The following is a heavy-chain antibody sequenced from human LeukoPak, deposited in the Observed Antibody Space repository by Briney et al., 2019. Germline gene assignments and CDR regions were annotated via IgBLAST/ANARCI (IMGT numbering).Heavy chain of an antibody. V-gene: IGHV3-74*01. D-gene: IGHD1-1*01. CDR1: GFTFSSYW. CDR2: INSDGSSI. J-gene: IGHJ4*02. CDR3: ARGGTIRYPFDY. Sequence: GGSLRLPCAASGFTFSSYWMHWVRQAPGKGLVWVSRINSDGSSISYADSVKGRFTISRDNAKNTLYLQMNSLRAEDTAVYYCARGGTIRYPFDYWGQETLVTVSS.